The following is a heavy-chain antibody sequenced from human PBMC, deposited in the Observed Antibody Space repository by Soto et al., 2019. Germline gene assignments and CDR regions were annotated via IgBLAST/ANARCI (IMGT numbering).Heavy chain of an antibody. J-gene: IGHJ6*02. CDR3: ARDVYSGTWTTEEDV. D-gene: IGHD1-26*01. CDR2: ISSSSPI. Sequence: GGSLRLSCAAAGFTFSSNDMNWVRQAPGKGLEWVSYISSSSPIYYADSVRGRFTISRDNAKNSLYLQMNSLRAEDTAVYYCARDVYSGTWTTEEDVWGQGTTVTVSS. V-gene: IGHV3-48*03. CDR1: GFTFSSND.